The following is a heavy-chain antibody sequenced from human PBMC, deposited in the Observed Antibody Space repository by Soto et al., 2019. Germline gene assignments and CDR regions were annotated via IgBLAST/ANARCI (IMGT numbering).Heavy chain of an antibody. J-gene: IGHJ5*02. D-gene: IGHD2-21*01. V-gene: IGHV4-34*01. Sequence: SETLSLTCAVYGASLSDNYCNWLRQPPGKGLEWIGEINHSGNTNYNPSLRSRVTISIDTSKNQLSLNLRSVSAADTAVYYCARGRGEFDAGVQGT. CDR3: ARGRGEFDA. CDR2: INHSGNT. CDR1: GASLSDNY.